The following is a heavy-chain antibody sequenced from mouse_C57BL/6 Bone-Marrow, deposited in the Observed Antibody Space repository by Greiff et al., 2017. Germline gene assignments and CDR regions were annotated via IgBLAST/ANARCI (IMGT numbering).Heavy chain of an antibody. CDR2: IWSGGST. Sequence: QVQLQQSGPGLVQPSQSLSITCTVSGFSLTSYGVHWVRQSPGKGLAWLGVIWSGGSTDYNAAFISRLSISKDNSKSQVFFKMNSLQADDTAIYYCARGDLTTVVPFAYWGQGTLVTVSA. V-gene: IGHV2-2*01. CDR1: GFSLTSYG. J-gene: IGHJ3*01. CDR3: ARGDLTTVVPFAY. D-gene: IGHD1-1*01.